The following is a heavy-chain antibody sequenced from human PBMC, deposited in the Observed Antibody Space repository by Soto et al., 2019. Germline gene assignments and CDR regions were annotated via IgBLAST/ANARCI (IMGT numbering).Heavy chain of an antibody. Sequence: SETLSLTCTVSGGSISSGGYYWSWIRQHPGKGLEWIGYIYYSGSTYYNPSLKSRVTISVDTSKNQFSLKLSSVTAADTAVYYCARGSYPTRYAFDIWGQGTMVTVSS. CDR3: ARGSYPTRYAFDI. CDR2: IYYSGST. CDR1: GGSISSGGYY. J-gene: IGHJ3*02. D-gene: IGHD1-26*01. V-gene: IGHV4-31*03.